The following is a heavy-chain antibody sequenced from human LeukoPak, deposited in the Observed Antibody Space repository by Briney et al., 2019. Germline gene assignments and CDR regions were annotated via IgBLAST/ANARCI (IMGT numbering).Heavy chain of an antibody. J-gene: IGHJ6*02. CDR2: INPNSGGT. CDR1: GYTFTGYY. CDR3: ARDTPGVDTAMVYYYGMDV. D-gene: IGHD5-18*01. Sequence: ASVKVSCKASGYTFTGYYMHWVRQAPGQGLEWMGWINPNSGGTNYAQKFQGRVTMTRDTSISTAYMELSRLRSDDTAVYYCARDTPGVDTAMVYYYGMDVWGQGTTVTVSS. V-gene: IGHV1-2*02.